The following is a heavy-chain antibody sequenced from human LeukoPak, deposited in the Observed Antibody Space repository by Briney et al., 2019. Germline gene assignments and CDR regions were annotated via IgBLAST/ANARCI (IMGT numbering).Heavy chain of an antibody. D-gene: IGHD6-19*01. Sequence: ASVKVSCKASGYTFTSYGISWVRQAPGQGLEWMGWISTYNGDTNYAQKLQGRVTMTTDTSTNTAYMELRSLRSDDTAVYYCARDSWLAPIDIWGQGTMVTVSS. V-gene: IGHV1-18*01. CDR3: ARDSWLAPIDI. CDR2: ISTYNGDT. J-gene: IGHJ3*02. CDR1: GYTFTSYG.